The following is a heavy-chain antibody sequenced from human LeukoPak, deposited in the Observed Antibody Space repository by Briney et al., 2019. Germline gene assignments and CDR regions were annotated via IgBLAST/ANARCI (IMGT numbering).Heavy chain of an antibody. D-gene: IGHD3-22*01. V-gene: IGHV3-33*01. Sequence: GGSLRLSCAASGFTFSSYGMHWVRQAPGKGLEWVAVIWYDGSNKYYADSVKGRFTISRDNSKNTLYLQMNSLRAEDTAVYYCARDINYYDSSGLDYWGQGALVTVSS. CDR1: GFTFSSYG. J-gene: IGHJ4*02. CDR2: IWYDGSNK. CDR3: ARDINYYDSSGLDY.